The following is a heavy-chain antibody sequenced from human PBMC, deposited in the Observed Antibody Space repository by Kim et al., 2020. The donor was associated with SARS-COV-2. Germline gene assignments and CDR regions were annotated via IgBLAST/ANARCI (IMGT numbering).Heavy chain of an antibody. D-gene: IGHD2-2*01. CDR3: ARGAHSLVPAANNDFDY. CDR1: GFTFSSYS. J-gene: IGHJ4*02. V-gene: IGHV3-21*01. Sequence: GGSLRLSCAASGFTFSSYSMNWVRQAPGKGLEWVSSISSSSSYIYYADSVKGRFTISRDNAKNSLYLQMNSLRAEDTAVYYCARGAHSLVPAANNDFDYWGQGTLVTVSS. CDR2: ISSSSSYI.